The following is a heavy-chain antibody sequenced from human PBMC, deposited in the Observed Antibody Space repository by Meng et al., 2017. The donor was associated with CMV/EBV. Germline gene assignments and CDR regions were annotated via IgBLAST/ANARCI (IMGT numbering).Heavy chain of an antibody. CDR3: ARLYDSSGYYLGYFDY. J-gene: IGHJ4*02. D-gene: IGHD3-22*01. CDR1: GFSRTTSGVG. V-gene: IGHV2-5*02. Sequence: QTALKESGPTLVKPTQTLTRACTFSGFSRTTSGVGVGWIRQPPGKALEWLALIYWDDDKRYSPSLKSRLTITKDTSKNQVVLTMTNMDPVDTATYYCARLYDSSGYYLGYFDYWGQGTLVTVSS. CDR2: IYWDDDK.